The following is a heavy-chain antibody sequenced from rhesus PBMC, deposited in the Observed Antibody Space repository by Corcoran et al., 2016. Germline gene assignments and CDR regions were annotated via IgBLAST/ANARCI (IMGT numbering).Heavy chain of an antibody. D-gene: IGHD2-39*01. CDR1: GFSISTSGMG. V-gene: IGHV2-174*01. CDR3: ARTSSAD. CDR2: IYWADDK. Sequence: QVTLKESGPALVKATQTLTLTCTFSGFSISTSGMGVGWIRQPTGKALEWLALIYWADDKYYSVSLKSRLTISKDTSKNQVVLTMTNMDPVDSATYYWARTSSADWGQGLLVTVSS. J-gene: IGHJ4*01.